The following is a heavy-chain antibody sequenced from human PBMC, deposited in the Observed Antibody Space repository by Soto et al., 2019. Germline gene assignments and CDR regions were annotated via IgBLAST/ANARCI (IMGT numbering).Heavy chain of an antibody. CDR3: AKDRRAGGNSAFYFDF. V-gene: IGHV3-23*01. CDR2: ISATGGGT. J-gene: IGHJ4*02. D-gene: IGHD3-16*01. CDR1: GFKFSNYA. Sequence: GGSLRLSFAASGFKFSNYAMSWVRRAPGKGLEWVSLISATGGGTYYADSVKGRFTISRDNSHNTLYLQVHSLTAEDTAVYYCAKDRRAGGNSAFYFDFWGQRAQVTV.